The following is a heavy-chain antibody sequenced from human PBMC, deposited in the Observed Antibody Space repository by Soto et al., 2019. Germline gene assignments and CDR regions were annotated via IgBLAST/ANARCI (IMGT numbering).Heavy chain of an antibody. V-gene: IGHV1-69*01. CDR3: ARGGYSSSWRFDY. Sequence: QVQLVQSGAEVKKPGSSARVSCKASGGTVSSFAISWVRQAPGQGLEWMGGIVPILGTAYYAQNFQGRVTITADESTNTAFMELTGLRSEDTAVYYCARGGYSSSWRFDYWGQGTLVTVSS. J-gene: IGHJ4*02. CDR2: IVPILGTA. CDR1: GGTVSSFA. D-gene: IGHD6-13*01.